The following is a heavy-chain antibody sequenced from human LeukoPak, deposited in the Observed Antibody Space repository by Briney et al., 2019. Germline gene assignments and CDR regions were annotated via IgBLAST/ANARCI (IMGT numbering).Heavy chain of an antibody. J-gene: IGHJ5*02. CDR2: VKGDGSFT. CDR3: ARTYGSGRYPGDWFDP. Sequence: GGSLRLSCAASGFTFSSYWMHWVRQAPGKGLVWVSRVKGDGSFTNYADSVYGRFTISRDNTKNTLYLQMNSLRSEDTAVYYCARTYGSGRYPGDWFDPWGQGTLVTVSS. CDR1: GFTFSSYW. V-gene: IGHV3-74*01. D-gene: IGHD6-19*01.